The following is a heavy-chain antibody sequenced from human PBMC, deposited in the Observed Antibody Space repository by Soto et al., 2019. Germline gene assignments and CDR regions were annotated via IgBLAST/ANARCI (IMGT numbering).Heavy chain of an antibody. D-gene: IGHD3-9*01. CDR2: ISAGSGNT. J-gene: IGHJ4*02. V-gene: IGHV1-18*01. Sequence: GASVKVSCKASGFTFTSSAVQWVRQARGQRLEWIGWISAGSGNTNYAQKLQGRVTMTTDTSTSTAYMELRSLRSDDTAVYYCARVEPYYDILTGPNFDYWGQGTLVTVSS. CDR3: ARVEPYYDILTGPNFDY. CDR1: GFTFTSSA.